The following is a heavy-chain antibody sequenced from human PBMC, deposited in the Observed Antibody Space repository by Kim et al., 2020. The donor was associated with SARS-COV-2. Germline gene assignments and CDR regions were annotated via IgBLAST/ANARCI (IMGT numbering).Heavy chain of an antibody. J-gene: IGHJ6*02. CDR3: AKGGRGYYYGSGSYYTDGSYYYYGMDV. CDR1: GFTFSSYG. CDR2: ISYDGSNK. D-gene: IGHD3-10*01. V-gene: IGHV3-30*18. Sequence: GGSLRLSCAASGFTFSSYGMHWVRQAPGKGLEWVAVISYDGSNKYYADYVKGRFTISRDNSKNTLYLQMNSLRAEDTAVYYCAKGGRGYYYGSGSYYTDGSYYYYGMDVWGQGTTVTVSS.